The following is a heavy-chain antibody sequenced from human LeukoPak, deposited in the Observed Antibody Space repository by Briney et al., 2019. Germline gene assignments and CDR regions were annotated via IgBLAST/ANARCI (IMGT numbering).Heavy chain of an antibody. Sequence: GGSLRLSCAASGFIFSSYWMNWARQAPGKGLEWVATINPNGNVNYYVDSVKGRFTISRDNTKNSLYLQMNSLRVEDTAVFYCARDQYDTWSRRGNFDSWGQGTLVIVSS. V-gene: IGHV3-7*03. CDR3: ARDQYDTWSRRGNFDS. J-gene: IGHJ4*02. D-gene: IGHD3-3*01. CDR2: INPNGNVN. CDR1: GFIFSSYW.